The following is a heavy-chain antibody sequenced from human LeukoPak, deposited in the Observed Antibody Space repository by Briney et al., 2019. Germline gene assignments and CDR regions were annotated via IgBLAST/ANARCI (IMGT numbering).Heavy chain of an antibody. CDR1: GGSISSSSYY. V-gene: IGHV4-39*01. D-gene: IGHD6-13*01. CDR3: ARQRAGYSSSWYYYYYMDV. J-gene: IGHJ6*03. Sequence: SETLSLXCTVSGGSISSSSYYWGWIRQPPGKGLEWIGSIYYSGSTYYNPSLKSRVTISVDTSKNQFSLKLSSVTAADTAVYYCARQRAGYSSSWYYYYYMDVWGKGTTVTVSS. CDR2: IYYSGST.